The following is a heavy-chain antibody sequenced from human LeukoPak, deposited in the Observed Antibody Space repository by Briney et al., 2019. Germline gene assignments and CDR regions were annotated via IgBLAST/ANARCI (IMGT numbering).Heavy chain of an antibody. J-gene: IGHJ4*02. CDR1: GGSISSSSYY. D-gene: IGHD2-2*01. Sequence: PSETLSLTCTVSGGSISSSSYYWGWIRQPPGKGLEWIGSIYHSGSTYYNPSLKSRVTISVDTSKNQFSLKLSSVTAADTAVYYCARQICSSTSCYPYYFDYWGQGTLVTVSS. V-gene: IGHV4-39*01. CDR3: ARQICSSTSCYPYYFDY. CDR2: IYHSGST.